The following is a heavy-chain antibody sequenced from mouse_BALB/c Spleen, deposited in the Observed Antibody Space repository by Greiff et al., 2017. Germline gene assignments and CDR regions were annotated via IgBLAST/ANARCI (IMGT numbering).Heavy chain of an antibody. D-gene: IGHD2-10*02. V-gene: IGHV6-6*02. Sequence: EVKVVESGGGLVQPGGSMKLSCAASGFTFRDYCMNWVRQSPEKGLEWVAEIRLKSNNYATHYAESVKGRFTISRDDSKSSVYLQMHNLRAEDTGIYYCTSLVWGAMDYWGQGTSVTVSS. CDR1: GFTFRDYC. J-gene: IGHJ4*01. CDR3: TSLVWGAMDY. CDR2: IRLKSNNYAT.